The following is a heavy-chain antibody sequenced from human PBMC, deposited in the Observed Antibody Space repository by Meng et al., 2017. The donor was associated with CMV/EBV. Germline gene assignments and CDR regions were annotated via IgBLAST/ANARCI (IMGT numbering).Heavy chain of an antibody. Sequence: GESLKISCVASGFTFSNCWMNWVRQAPGKGLEWVARIKSKYSGGTTDYAAPVMGRFSISRDDSKTTLHLQMNSLKIEDTAVYYCTTEYYGSEFIYWGQGTMVTVSS. D-gene: IGHD3-10*01. J-gene: IGHJ4*02. V-gene: IGHV3-15*01. CDR3: TTEYYGSEFIY. CDR2: IKSKYSGGTT. CDR1: GFTFSNCW.